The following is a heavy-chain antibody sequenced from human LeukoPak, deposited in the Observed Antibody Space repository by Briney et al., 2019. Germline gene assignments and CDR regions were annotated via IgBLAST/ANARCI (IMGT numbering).Heavy chain of an antibody. D-gene: IGHD3-3*01. Sequence: PGRSLRLSCAASGFTFSSYGMHWVRQAPGKGLEWVAVISYDGSNKYYADSMRGRFTISRDNSKNTLYLQMNSLRPEDTAVYYCTKDAENDFWRGYRLDYWGQGTLVTVSS. CDR2: ISYDGSNK. V-gene: IGHV3-30*18. J-gene: IGHJ4*02. CDR3: TKDAENDFWRGYRLDY. CDR1: GFTFSSYG.